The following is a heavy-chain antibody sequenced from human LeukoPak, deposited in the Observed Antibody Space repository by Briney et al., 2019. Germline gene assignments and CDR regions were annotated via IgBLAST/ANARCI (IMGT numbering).Heavy chain of an antibody. CDR1: GYTFTRYA. D-gene: IGHD2-8*01. Sequence: ASVKVSCKASGYTFTRYAMHWVRQAPGQRLEWMGWINAGNGNTKYSQKFQGRVTITRDTSASTAYMELSSLRSEDTAVYYCARDQGSTLMDYWGQGTLVTVSS. CDR3: ARDQGSTLMDY. CDR2: INAGNGNT. J-gene: IGHJ4*02. V-gene: IGHV1-3*01.